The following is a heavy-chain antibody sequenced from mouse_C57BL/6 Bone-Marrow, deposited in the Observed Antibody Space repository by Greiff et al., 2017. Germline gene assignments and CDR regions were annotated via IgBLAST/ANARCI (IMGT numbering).Heavy chain of an antibody. V-gene: IGHV1-59*01. J-gene: IGHJ2*01. CDR2: IDPSASYT. CDR3: AYYYGSSDY. D-gene: IGHD1-1*01. Sequence: VQLQQPGAELVRPGTSVKLSCKASGYTFTSYWVHWVKQRPGQGLEWIGVIDPSASYTNYNQKLKGKATLTVDTSASTAYMQLSSLTSDDSAVYYCAYYYGSSDYWGQGTTLTVSS. CDR1: GYTFTSYW.